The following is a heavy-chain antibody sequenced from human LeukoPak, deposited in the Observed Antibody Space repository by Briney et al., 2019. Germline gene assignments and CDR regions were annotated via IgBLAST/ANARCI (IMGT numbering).Heavy chain of an antibody. CDR3: ARHRQYDADAFDI. CDR1: GGSISSYY. V-gene: IGHV4-59*08. D-gene: IGHD2/OR15-2a*01. Sequence: PSETLSLTCTVSGGSISSYYWSWIRQPPGKGLEWIGYIYYTGSTKYNPSLKSRVTISVDTSKDQFSLKLSYVTAADTAVYYCARHRQYDADAFDIWGQGTMVTASS. CDR2: IYYTGST. J-gene: IGHJ3*02.